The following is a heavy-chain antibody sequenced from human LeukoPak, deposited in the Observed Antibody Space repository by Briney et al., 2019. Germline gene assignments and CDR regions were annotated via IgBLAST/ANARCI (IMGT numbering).Heavy chain of an antibody. J-gene: IGHJ4*02. D-gene: IGHD3-3*01. CDR1: GGSISSGSYY. Sequence: PSETLSLTCTVSGGSISSGSYYWSCIRQPAGKGLEWIGRIYTSGSTNYNPSLKSRVTISVDTSKNQFSLKLSSVTAADTAVYYCARVNYDFWSGSYFDYWGQGTLVTVSS. CDR2: IYTSGST. V-gene: IGHV4-61*02. CDR3: ARVNYDFWSGSYFDY.